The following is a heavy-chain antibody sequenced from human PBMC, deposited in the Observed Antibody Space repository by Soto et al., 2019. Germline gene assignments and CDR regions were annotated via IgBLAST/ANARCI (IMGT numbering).Heavy chain of an antibody. CDR1: GFTFSSYS. Sequence: GGSLRLSCAASGFTFSSYSMNWVRQAPGKGLEWVSSISSSSSYIYYADSVKGRFTISRDNAKNSLYLQMNSLRAEDTAVYYCARDTQYCSSTSCYTLYPFDYWGQGTLVTVSS. J-gene: IGHJ4*02. V-gene: IGHV3-21*01. CDR2: ISSSSSYI. D-gene: IGHD2-2*02. CDR3: ARDTQYCSSTSCYTLYPFDY.